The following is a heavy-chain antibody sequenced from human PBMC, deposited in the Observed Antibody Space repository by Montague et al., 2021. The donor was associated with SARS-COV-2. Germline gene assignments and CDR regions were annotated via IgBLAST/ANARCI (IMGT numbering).Heavy chain of an antibody. CDR3: ARGPSDTYYYNGMDV. V-gene: IGHV2-70*11. Sequence: VKPTQTLTLTCTFSGFSLSTSGMCMTWIRQPPGKVLEWLARIDWDGDKYHNTSLKSRLTISKDTSKNLVVLTMTNMGPVDTATYYCARGPSDTYYYNGMDVWGRGTTVTVSS. CDR1: GFSLSTSGMC. CDR2: IDWDGDK. J-gene: IGHJ6*02.